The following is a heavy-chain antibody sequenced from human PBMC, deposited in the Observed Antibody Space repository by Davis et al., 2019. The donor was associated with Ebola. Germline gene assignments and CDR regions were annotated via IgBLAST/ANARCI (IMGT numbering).Heavy chain of an antibody. V-gene: IGHV3-30*18. CDR2: ISYDGSNK. J-gene: IGHJ6*04. D-gene: IGHD3-3*01. Sequence: GESLKISCAASGFTFSSYGMHWVRQAPGKGLEWVAVISYDGSNKYYADSVKGRFTISRDNSKKTLYLQMNSLRAEDTAVCYCAKSGLSFGVVKYHYGMDVWGKGTTVTVSS. CDR3: AKSGLSFGVVKYHYGMDV. CDR1: GFTFSSYG.